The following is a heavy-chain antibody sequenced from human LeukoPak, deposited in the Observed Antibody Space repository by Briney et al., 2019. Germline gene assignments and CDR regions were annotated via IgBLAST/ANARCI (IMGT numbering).Heavy chain of an antibody. V-gene: IGHV3-66*01. CDR1: RFTVSNNY. CDR2: IYSGGDT. D-gene: IGHD6-13*01. J-gene: IGHJ4*02. Sequence: GGSLRLSCAASRFTVSNNYMSWVRQAPGKGLEWVSVIYSGGDTYYADSVKGRFTISRDSSKDTLYLQMNSLRAEDTAVYYCARDGSPQQLFDYWGQGTLVTVSS. CDR3: ARDGSPQQLFDY.